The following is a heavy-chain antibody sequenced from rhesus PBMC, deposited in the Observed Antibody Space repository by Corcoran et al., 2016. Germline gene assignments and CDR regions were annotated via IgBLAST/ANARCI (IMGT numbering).Heavy chain of an antibody. CDR1: GGSVSSSNW. J-gene: IGHJ4*01. V-gene: IGHV4-65*01. D-gene: IGHD3-3*01. CDR2: ISCSSWIT. CDR3: ERVGVLQSFDWLSDLDY. Sequence: QVQLQESGPGLVTPSETLSLTCAVSGGSVSSSNWWSWIRKPPGTVLEWLGYISCSSWITYYNPDLKRPFTISTTTSKNQFSLMLGSVTAADTAVYYVERVGVLQSFDWLSDLDYGGHGVLGTGSS.